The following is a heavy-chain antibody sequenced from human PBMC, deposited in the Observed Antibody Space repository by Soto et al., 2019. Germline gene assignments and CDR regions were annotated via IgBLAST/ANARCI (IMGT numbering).Heavy chain of an antibody. CDR1: GFTVSSNY. CDR2: IYSAGST. J-gene: IGHJ6*02. CDR3: AKGRSYYYYYGVDV. Sequence: GGTLTLTCAASGFTVSSNYMNWVRHPQGKGLEWISIIYSAGSTYYADSVKGRSTISRDNSKSTLYLQMNSLRAEDTALYYCAKGRSYYYYYGVDVWGQGTTVTVSS. V-gene: IGHV3-53*01.